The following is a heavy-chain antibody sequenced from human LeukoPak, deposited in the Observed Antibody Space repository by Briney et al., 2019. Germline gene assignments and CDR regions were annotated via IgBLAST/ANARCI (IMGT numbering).Heavy chain of an antibody. Sequence: GGSLRLSCAASGFTFSSYAMSWVREAPGKGLEWVSLISGSGGNTYYADSVKGRFTISRDNSKNTLYLQMNSLRAEDTAVYYCARDRDFWSGYYNPEYWGQGTLVTVSS. CDR2: ISGSGGNT. CDR3: ARDRDFWSGYYNPEY. V-gene: IGHV3-23*01. J-gene: IGHJ4*02. D-gene: IGHD3-3*01. CDR1: GFTFSSYA.